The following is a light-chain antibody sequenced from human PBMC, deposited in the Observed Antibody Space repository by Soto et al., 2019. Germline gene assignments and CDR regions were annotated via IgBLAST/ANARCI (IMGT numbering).Light chain of an antibody. J-gene: IGKJ4*01. Sequence: EIVLTQSPATLSLSPGERATLSCRASQSVSSYLAWYQQKPGQAPRLLIYDASNRATGIPARFSGSGSGTDSALTTGNIESEDFAGFYGQQRSNWPPGLNSGGGTQVEGK. CDR2: DAS. CDR1: QSVSSY. V-gene: IGKV3-11*01. CDR3: QQRSNWPPGLN.